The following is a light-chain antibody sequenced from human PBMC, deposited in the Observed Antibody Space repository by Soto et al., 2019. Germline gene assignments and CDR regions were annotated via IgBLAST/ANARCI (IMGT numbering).Light chain of an antibody. CDR3: QQYFTYPQT. J-gene: IGKJ4*01. CDR1: QNINSY. CDR2: AAS. V-gene: IGKV1-8*01. Sequence: AIRMTQSPSSLFASTGDTITITGRASQNINSYLDWYQQKPGKAPKLLIYAASTLQGGVPSRFSGSGSGTDFTLTISGLLSEDFETFYCQQYFTYPQTFGGGTKVEIK.